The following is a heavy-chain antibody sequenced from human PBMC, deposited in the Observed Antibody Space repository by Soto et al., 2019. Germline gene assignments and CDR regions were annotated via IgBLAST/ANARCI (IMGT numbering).Heavy chain of an antibody. V-gene: IGHV5-10-1*01. Sequence: GESLKISCKGSGYNFINYWIAWVRQMPGKGLEWMGRIDPSDSYTNYSPSFQGHVTISADKSISTAYLQWSSLKASDTAMYYCARQYSSGWYSVWGQGTTVTVSS. CDR1: GYNFINYW. J-gene: IGHJ6*02. CDR3: ARQYSSGWYSV. D-gene: IGHD6-19*01. CDR2: IDPSDSYT.